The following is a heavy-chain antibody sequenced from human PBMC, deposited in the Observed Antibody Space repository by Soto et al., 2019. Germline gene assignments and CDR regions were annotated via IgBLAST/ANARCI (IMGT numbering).Heavy chain of an antibody. J-gene: IGHJ4*02. Sequence: EVQLVESGGGLVKPGGSLRLSCAASGFTFSSYSMNWVRQAPGKGLEWVSSISSSSSYIYYADSVKGRVTISRDNAKNSLYLQMNSLIAEDTAVYYCGRDRKKLDLRRPFDYWGQGTLVTVSS. CDR2: ISSSSSYI. CDR1: GFTFSSYS. CDR3: GRDRKKLDLRRPFDY. V-gene: IGHV3-21*01. D-gene: IGHD1-7*01.